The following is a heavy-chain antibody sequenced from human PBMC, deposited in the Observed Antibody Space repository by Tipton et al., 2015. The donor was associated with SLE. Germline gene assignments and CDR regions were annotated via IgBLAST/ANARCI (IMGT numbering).Heavy chain of an antibody. J-gene: IGHJ4*02. V-gene: IGHV3-53*01. Sequence: SMRLSCAASGFSVSSNYVSWIRQAPGKGLEWVSVVFNDGATYYADSVKGRFTISRDNSKNTLYLQMNSLRAEDTAVYYCAKEFSGSYSGRFDYWGQGTVVTASS. CDR3: AKEFSGSYSGRFDY. CDR2: VFNDGAT. CDR1: GFSVSSNY. D-gene: IGHD1-26*01.